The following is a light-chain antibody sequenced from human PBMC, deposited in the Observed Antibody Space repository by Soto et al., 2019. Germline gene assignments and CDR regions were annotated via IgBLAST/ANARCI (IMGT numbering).Light chain of an antibody. CDR3: QQSDSTPAIT. V-gene: IGKV1-39*01. CDR2: EAS. J-gene: IGKJ5*01. CDR1: HDISTY. Sequence: DIQLTQSPSLLSASVGDRVTITCLASHDISTYLAWYQQKPGKAPKLMIYEASTLQSGVPSRFSGSGSGTDFTLTISSLQPEDFATYYCQQSDSTPAITFGLGTRLEIK.